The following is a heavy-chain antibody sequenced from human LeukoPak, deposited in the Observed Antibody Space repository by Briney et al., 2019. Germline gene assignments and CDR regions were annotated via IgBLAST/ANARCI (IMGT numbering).Heavy chain of an antibody. V-gene: IGHV4-34*01. Sequence: SETLSLTCAVYGGSFSGYYWSWIRQPPGKGLEWIGEINHSGSTNYNPSLKSRVTISVDTSKNQFSLKLSSVTAADTAVYYCARRPFTTGTTLFFFDYWGQGTLVTVSS. CDR3: ARRPFTTGTTLFFFDY. CDR2: INHSGST. D-gene: IGHD1-1*01. J-gene: IGHJ4*02. CDR1: GGSFSGYY.